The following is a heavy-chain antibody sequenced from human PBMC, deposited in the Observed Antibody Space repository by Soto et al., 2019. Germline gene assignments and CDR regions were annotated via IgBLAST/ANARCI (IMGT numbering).Heavy chain of an antibody. D-gene: IGHD3-16*02. J-gene: IGHJ4*02. CDR3: ARYYVWGSYRPAYYFDY. Sequence: PSETLSLTCSLYSGSLSGYYWSWIRQPPGKGLEWIGEISPSGTTNYSPSLKSRVSISVDTSKNQFSLNLTSLTAADTAVYYCARYYVWGSYRPAYYFDYWGQGTLVTVSS. CDR1: SGSLSGYY. CDR2: ISPSGTT. V-gene: IGHV4-34*01.